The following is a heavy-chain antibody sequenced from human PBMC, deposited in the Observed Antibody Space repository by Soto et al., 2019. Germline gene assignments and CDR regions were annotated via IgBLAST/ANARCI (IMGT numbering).Heavy chain of an antibody. CDR1: GYTFTSYY. CDR3: ARDRKRRDIVVVPAAMGAFDI. CDR2: INPSGGST. Sequence: ASVKVSCKASGYTFTSYYMHWVRQAPGQGLEWMGIINPSGGSTSYAQKFQGRVTMTRDTSTSTVYMELSSLRSEDTAVYYCARDRKRRDIVVVPAAMGAFDIWVQGTMVTVSS. J-gene: IGHJ3*02. V-gene: IGHV1-46*01. D-gene: IGHD2-2*01.